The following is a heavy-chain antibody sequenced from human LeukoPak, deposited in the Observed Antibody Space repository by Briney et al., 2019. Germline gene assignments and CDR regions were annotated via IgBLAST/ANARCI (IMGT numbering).Heavy chain of an antibody. J-gene: IGHJ4*02. D-gene: IGHD3-3*01. Sequence: ASVKVSCKASGYTFTGHYIHWVRQAPGQGLEWMGWISAYNGNTNYAQKLQGRVTMTTDTSTSTAYMELRSLRSDDTAVYYCATIQSGELDYWGQGTLVTVSS. CDR3: ATIQSGELDY. V-gene: IGHV1-18*04. CDR2: ISAYNGNT. CDR1: GYTFTGHY.